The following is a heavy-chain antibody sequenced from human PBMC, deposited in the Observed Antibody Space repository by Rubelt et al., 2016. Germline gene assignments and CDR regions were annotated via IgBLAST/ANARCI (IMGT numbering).Heavy chain of an antibody. Sequence: EVQLVESGGGLVKPGGSLRLSCAASGFTFSNAWMSWVRQAPGKGLEWVGRIKSKTDGGTTDYAAPVKGRFTISREDAKNTLYVQMNSLKTEDTAVYYGTTEGDSSSSGWTTWGQGTLVTVSS. CDR1: GFTFSNAW. V-gene: IGHV3-15*01. J-gene: IGHJ4*02. CDR3: TTEGDSSSSGWTT. D-gene: IGHD6-6*01. CDR2: IKSKTDGGTT.